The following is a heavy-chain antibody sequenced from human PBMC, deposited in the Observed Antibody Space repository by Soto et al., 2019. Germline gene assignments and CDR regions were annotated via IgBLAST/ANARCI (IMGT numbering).Heavy chain of an antibody. V-gene: IGHV1-8*01. J-gene: IGHJ6*03. CDR2: MNPNSGNT. CDR1: GYSFTSYD. Sequence: GASVKVSCKASGYSFTSYDINWVRQATGQGLEWMGWMNPNSGNTGYAQKFQGRVTMTRNTSISTAYMELSSLRSEDTAVYYCARGQVDYDYPYYMDVWGKGTTVTVSS. CDR3: ARGQVDYDYPYYMDV. D-gene: IGHD3-16*01.